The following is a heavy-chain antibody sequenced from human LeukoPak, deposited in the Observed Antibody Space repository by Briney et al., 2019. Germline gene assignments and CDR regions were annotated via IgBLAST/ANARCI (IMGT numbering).Heavy chain of an antibody. Sequence: GGSLRLSCAASGFTFRSFWMHWVRQDPGKGLVWVSHMNGDGTSISYADSVKGRFTISRDNAKNTLYLQMNRLKAEDTAVYYCARSATGAFDIWGQGTMVTVSS. J-gene: IGHJ3*02. D-gene: IGHD3-3*01. CDR2: MNGDGTSI. CDR1: GFTFRSFW. V-gene: IGHV3-74*01. CDR3: ARSATGAFDI.